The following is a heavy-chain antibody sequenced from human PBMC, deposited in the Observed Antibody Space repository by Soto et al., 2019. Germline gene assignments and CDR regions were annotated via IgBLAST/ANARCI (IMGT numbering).Heavy chain of an antibody. Sequence: PGGSLRLSCADSGFTFDDYAMHWVRQAPGKGLEWVSGISWNSGSIGYADSVKGRFTISRDNAKNSLYLQMNSLRAEDTALYYCAKDISGYYDSSGYYSFDYWGQGTLVTVSS. CDR2: ISWNSGSI. D-gene: IGHD3-22*01. CDR1: GFTFDDYA. CDR3: AKDISGYYDSSGYYSFDY. J-gene: IGHJ4*02. V-gene: IGHV3-9*01.